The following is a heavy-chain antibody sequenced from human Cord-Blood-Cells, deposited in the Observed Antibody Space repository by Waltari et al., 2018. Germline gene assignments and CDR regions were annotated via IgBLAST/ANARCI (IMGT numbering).Heavy chain of an antibody. CDR3: ARVLWFGELVNFDY. D-gene: IGHD3-10*01. J-gene: IGHJ4*02. CDR1: GYTFTGYY. V-gene: IGHV1-2*02. Sequence: QVQLVQSGAEVKKPGASVKVSCKASGYTFTGYYMHWVRQAPGQGLEWMGWINPNSGGTNYAQKCQGRVTRTRDTSISTAYMELSRLRSDDTAVYYCARVLWFGELVNFDYWGQGTLVTVSS. CDR2: INPNSGGT.